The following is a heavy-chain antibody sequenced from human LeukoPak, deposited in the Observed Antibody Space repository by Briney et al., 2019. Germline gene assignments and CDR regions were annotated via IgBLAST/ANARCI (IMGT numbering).Heavy chain of an antibody. CDR3: ARVHPGSSSPGLGESGH. V-gene: IGHV3-48*01. CDR2: ISSSSSTI. Sequence: GGSLRLSCAASGLTFSSYSMNWVRQAPGKGLEWVSYISSSSSTIYYADSVKGRFTISRDNAKNSLYLQMHRLRAEDTAVYYCARVHPGSSSPGLGESGHWGQGTLVTVSS. D-gene: IGHD6-13*01. CDR1: GLTFSSYS. J-gene: IGHJ4*02.